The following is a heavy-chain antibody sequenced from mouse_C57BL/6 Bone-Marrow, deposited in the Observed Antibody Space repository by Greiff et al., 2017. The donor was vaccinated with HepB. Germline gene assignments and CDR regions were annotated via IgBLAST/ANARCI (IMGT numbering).Heavy chain of an antibody. Sequence: VQRVESGAELARPGASVKMSCKASGYTFTSYTMHWVKQRPGQGLEWIGYINPSSGYTKYNQKFKDKATLTADKSSSTAYMQLSSLTSEDSAVYYCARRTGFDYWGQGTTLTVSS. CDR2: INPSSGYT. D-gene: IGHD4-1*01. CDR3: ARRTGFDY. V-gene: IGHV1-4*01. CDR1: GYTFTSYT. J-gene: IGHJ2*01.